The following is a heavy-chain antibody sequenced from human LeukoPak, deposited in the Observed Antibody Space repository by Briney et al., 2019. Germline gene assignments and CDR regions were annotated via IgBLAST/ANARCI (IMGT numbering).Heavy chain of an antibody. D-gene: IGHD3-22*01. CDR1: GGSISSSSYY. CDR2: IYYSGST. CDR3: ARHGEVADSSGYYYGEFDY. V-gene: IGHV4-39*01. J-gene: IGHJ4*02. Sequence: SETLSLTCTVSGGSISSSSYYWGWIRQPPGKGLEWIGSIYYSGSTYYNPSLKSRVTISVDTSKNQFSLKLSSVTAADTAVYYCARHGEVADSSGYYYGEFDYWGQGTLVTVSS.